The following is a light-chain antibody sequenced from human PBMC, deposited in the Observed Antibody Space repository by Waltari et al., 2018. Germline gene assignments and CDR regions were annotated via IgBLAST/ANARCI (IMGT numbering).Light chain of an antibody. CDR1: QSVSRNY. Sequence: ELVLTQSPGTLSLSPGERVTLPCRAGQSVSRNYLAWYQQRPGQAPRLLIYGASIRATGIPDRFSGSGSGTDFTLTISRLELEDFGVYYCQHYDTSAPLTFGGGSKVEIK. J-gene: IGKJ4*01. CDR2: GAS. CDR3: QHYDTSAPLT. V-gene: IGKV3-20*01.